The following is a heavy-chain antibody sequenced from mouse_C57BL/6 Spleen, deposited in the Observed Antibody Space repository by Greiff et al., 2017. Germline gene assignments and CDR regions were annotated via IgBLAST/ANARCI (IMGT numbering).Heavy chain of an antibody. J-gene: IGHJ3*01. D-gene: IGHD3-3*01. CDR3: ARQWPLRLSWGY. CDR2: INSDGGST. CDR1: EYEFPSHD. Sequence: EVQVVESGGGLVQPGESLKLSCESNEYEFPSHDMSWVRKTPEKRLELVAAINSDGGSTYYPDTMDRLFIISRDNTKKTLYLQMSSLRYEATALYYCARQWPLRLSWGYWGQGTLVTVSA. V-gene: IGHV5-2*01.